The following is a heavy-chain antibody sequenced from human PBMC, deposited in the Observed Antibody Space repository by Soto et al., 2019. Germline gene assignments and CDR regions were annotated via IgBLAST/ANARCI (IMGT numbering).Heavy chain of an antibody. V-gene: IGHV4-38-2*02. D-gene: IGHD3-3*01. J-gene: IGHJ6*02. CDR2: IYHSGST. CDR3: ARELGSGQYYYYGMDV. Sequence: SETLSLTCAVSGYSISSGYYWGWIRQPPGKGLEWIGSIYHSGSTHYNPSLKSRVTISVDTSKNQFSLKLSSVTAADTAVYYCARELGSGQYYYYGMDVWGQGTTVTVSS. CDR1: GYSISSGYY.